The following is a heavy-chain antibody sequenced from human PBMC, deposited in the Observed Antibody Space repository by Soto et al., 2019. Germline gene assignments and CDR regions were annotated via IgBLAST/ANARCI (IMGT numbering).Heavy chain of an antibody. Sequence: SETLSLTCTVPDGSISKQYWSWIRQPPGKGREWIGYIYYNGNTNYNPSLKSRVTMSVDTSKNQFSLELSSVTAADTAVYYCARSNWYYEYWGQGTLVTVSS. D-gene: IGHD7-27*01. CDR2: IYYNGNT. CDR3: ARSNWYYEY. CDR1: DGSISKQY. J-gene: IGHJ4*02. V-gene: IGHV4-59*11.